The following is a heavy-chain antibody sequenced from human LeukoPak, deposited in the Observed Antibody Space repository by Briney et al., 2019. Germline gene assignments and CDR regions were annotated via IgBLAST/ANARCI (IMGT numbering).Heavy chain of an antibody. Sequence: ASVKVSCKASGYTFTSYGISWVRQAPGQGLEWMGWISACNGNTNYAQKLQGRVTMTTDTSTSTAYMELRSLRSDDTAVYYCARSLWFGESYYMDVWGKGTTVTVSS. CDR3: ARSLWFGESYYMDV. V-gene: IGHV1-18*01. J-gene: IGHJ6*03. CDR1: GYTFTSYG. CDR2: ISACNGNT. D-gene: IGHD3-10*01.